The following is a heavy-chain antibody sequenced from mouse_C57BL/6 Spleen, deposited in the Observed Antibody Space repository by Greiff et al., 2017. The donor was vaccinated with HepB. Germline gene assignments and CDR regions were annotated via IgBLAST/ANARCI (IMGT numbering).Heavy chain of an antibody. V-gene: IGHV2-5*01. D-gene: IGHD2-4*01. CDR3: AKTYDSQAFLYAMDY. Sequence: QVQLQQSGPGLVQPSQSLSITCTVSGFSLTSYGVHWVRQSPGKGLEWLGVIWRGGSTDYNAAFMSRLSITKDNSKSQVFFKMNSLQADDTAIYYCAKTYDSQAFLYAMDYWGQGTSVTVSS. J-gene: IGHJ4*01. CDR2: IWRGGST. CDR1: GFSLTSYG.